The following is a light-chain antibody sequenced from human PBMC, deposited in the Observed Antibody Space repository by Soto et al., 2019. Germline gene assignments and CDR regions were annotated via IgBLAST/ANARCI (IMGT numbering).Light chain of an antibody. J-gene: IGKJ1*01. CDR2: AAS. CDR3: QERYSTLWR. Sequence: SAVSSAVQDNVAITSLASQSISSYLNWYQQKPGKAPKLLIFAASSLQSWVPLRFSGSGSGTDFTLTISSLQPEDCAPYYCQERYSTLWRFAEGTKVDIK. V-gene: IGKV1-39*01. CDR1: QSISSY.